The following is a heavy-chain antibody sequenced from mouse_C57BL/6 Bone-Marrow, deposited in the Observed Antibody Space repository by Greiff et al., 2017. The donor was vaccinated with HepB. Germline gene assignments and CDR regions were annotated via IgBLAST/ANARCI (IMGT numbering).Heavy chain of an antibody. CDR1: GYTFTDYE. J-gene: IGHJ2*01. Sequence: QVQLQQSGAELVRPGASVTLSCKASGYTFTDYEMHWVKQTPVHGLEWIGAIDPETGGTAYNQKFKGKAILTADKSSSTAYMELRSLTSEDSAVYYCTRAPYYYGSSGGDWGQGTTLTVSS. D-gene: IGHD1-1*01. V-gene: IGHV1-15*01. CDR3: TRAPYYYGSSGGD. CDR2: IDPETGGT.